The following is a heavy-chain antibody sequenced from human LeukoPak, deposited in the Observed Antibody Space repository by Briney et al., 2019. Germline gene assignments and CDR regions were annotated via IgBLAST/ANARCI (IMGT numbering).Heavy chain of an antibody. CDR1: GFTVSSNY. D-gene: IGHD2-2*01. J-gene: IGHJ6*03. CDR2: IYSGGTT. CDR3: ARDGAVSAAMTFYYYYYMDV. Sequence: GGSLRLSCAVSGFTVSSNYMSWVRQAPGKGLEWVSIIYSGGTTDYADALKARFTISRDNSKNTLFLQMNSLRAEDTAVYYCARDGAVSAAMTFYYYYYMDVWGKGTTVTVSS. V-gene: IGHV3-66*01.